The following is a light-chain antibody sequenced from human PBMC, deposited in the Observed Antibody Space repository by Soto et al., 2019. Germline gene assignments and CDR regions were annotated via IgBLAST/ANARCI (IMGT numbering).Light chain of an antibody. CDR3: QQYDTTPLT. J-gene: IGKJ4*01. Sequence: EIVLTQSPATLSLSPGGRATLSCRASQSVSRSFVAWYQQKPGQAPRLLIYGASNRATGIPDRFSGGGSGADFTLTITRLEPEDFALYYCQQYDTTPLTFGGGTKVDIK. CDR2: GAS. CDR1: QSVSRSF. V-gene: IGKV3-20*01.